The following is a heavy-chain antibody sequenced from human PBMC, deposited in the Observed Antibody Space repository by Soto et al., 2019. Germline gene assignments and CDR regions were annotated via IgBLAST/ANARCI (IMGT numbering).Heavy chain of an antibody. CDR1: GGTFSSYA. J-gene: IGHJ6*02. CDR3: ARAPRKYRRSSFPYGMDV. CDR2: IIPISGTV. V-gene: IGHV1-69*06. D-gene: IGHD6-6*01. Sequence: QVQLVQSGAEVKKPGSSVKVSCKASGGTFSSYAISWVRQTPGQGLDWMGGIIPISGTVNYAQKFQGRVTITADKSTSTAYMELSSLSSEDTAVYYCARAPRKYRRSSFPYGMDVWGQGTTVTVSS.